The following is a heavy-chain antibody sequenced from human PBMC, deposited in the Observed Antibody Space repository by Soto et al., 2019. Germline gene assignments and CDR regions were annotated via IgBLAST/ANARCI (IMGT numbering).Heavy chain of an antibody. CDR2: IYYSGST. Sequence: TLSLTCSVSGASVSSGSHYWSWIRQSPGKGLEWIGFIYYSGSTNYNPSLKSRVTISVDTSKNQFSLKVSSVTAADTAVYFCAREPLWYSRSQRFDQCGQGNMVTVAS. D-gene: IGHD6-6*01. V-gene: IGHV4-61*01. J-gene: IGHJ4*02. CDR3: AREPLWYSRSQRFDQ. CDR1: GASVSSGSHY.